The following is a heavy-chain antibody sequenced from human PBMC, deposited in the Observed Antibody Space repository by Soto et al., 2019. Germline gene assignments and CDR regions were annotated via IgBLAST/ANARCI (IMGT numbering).Heavy chain of an antibody. D-gene: IGHD3-10*01. CDR3: ARDYYYGSGSSMDTFDS. CDR2: IIPRTDIA. CDR1: RDTFNTYT. J-gene: IGHJ4*02. V-gene: IGHV1-69*08. Sequence: QVQLLQSGPEVKKPGSSVKVSCKASRDTFNTYTITWVRQDPGQGLEWMGRIIPRTDIANYAQKFQDRVSITADRSTSTAYRELRSLSFADTAVYYCARDYYYGSGSSMDTFDSWGQGTLVTVSS.